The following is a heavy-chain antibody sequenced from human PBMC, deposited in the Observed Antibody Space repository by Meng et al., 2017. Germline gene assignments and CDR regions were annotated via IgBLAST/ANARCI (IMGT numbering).Heavy chain of an antibody. V-gene: IGHV4-34*01. CDR2: INHSGST. J-gene: IGHJ3*02. CDR1: GGSFSGYY. Sequence: SETLSLTCAVYGGSFSGYYWSWIRQPPGKGLEWIGEINHSGSTNYNPSLKSRVTISVDTSKNQFSLKLSSVTAADTAVYYCARDTDRITRHDSSGFSAFDIWGQGTMVTVSS. CDR3: ARDTDRITRHDSSGFSAFDI. D-gene: IGHD3-22*01.